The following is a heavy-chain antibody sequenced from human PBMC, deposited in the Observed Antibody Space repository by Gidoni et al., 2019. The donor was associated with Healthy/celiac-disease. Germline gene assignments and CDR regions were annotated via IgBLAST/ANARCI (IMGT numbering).Heavy chain of an antibody. CDR3: ARSLTIFGVVTAFDI. Sequence: EVQLVESGGGLIQPGGSLRLSCPASGFTVSVSYSGGSTYYADSVKGRFTISRDNSKNTLYLQMNSLRAEDTAVYYCARSLTIFGVVTAFDIWGQGTMVTVSS. D-gene: IGHD3-3*01. CDR1: GFTV. CDR2: SYSGGST. V-gene: IGHV3-53*01. J-gene: IGHJ3*02.